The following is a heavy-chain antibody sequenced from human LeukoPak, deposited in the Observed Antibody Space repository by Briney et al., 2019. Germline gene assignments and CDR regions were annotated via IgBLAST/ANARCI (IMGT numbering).Heavy chain of an antibody. CDR3: ASGPYYYYGMDV. V-gene: IGHV3-66*02. Sequence: PGGSLRLSCAASGFTVSSNYMTWVRQAPGKGLEWVSVIYSGGSTYYADSVKGRFTISRDNSKNTLYLQMNSLRAEDTAVYYCASGPYYYYGMDVWGQGTTVTVSS. J-gene: IGHJ6*02. CDR2: IYSGGST. CDR1: GFTVSSNY.